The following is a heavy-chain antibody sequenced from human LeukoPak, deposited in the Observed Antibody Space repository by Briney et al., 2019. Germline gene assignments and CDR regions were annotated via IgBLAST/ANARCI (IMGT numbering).Heavy chain of an antibody. Sequence: GGSLRLSCAASGFTFSSYTMNWVRQAPGKGLEWVSSISSNSSYIYYADSVKGRFTISRDNAKNSLYLQMNSLRAEDTAVYYCARARDGDIGYWGQGTLVTVSS. CDR1: GFTFSSYT. J-gene: IGHJ4*02. D-gene: IGHD5-24*01. V-gene: IGHV3-21*01. CDR2: ISSNSSYI. CDR3: ARARDGDIGY.